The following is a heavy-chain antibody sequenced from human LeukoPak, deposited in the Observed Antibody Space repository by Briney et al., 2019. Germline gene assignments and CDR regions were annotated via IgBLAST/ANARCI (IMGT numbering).Heavy chain of an antibody. CDR2: IYYSGST. J-gene: IGHJ5*02. Sequence: ETLSLTCTVSGGSISSYYWSWIRQPPGKGLEWIGYIYYSGSTNYNPSLKSRVTISVDTSKNQFSLKLSSVTAADTAVYYCARAVKYYYDSSGYPKWFDPWGQGTLVTVSS. D-gene: IGHD3-22*01. CDR1: GGSISSYY. V-gene: IGHV4-59*01. CDR3: ARAVKYYYDSSGYPKWFDP.